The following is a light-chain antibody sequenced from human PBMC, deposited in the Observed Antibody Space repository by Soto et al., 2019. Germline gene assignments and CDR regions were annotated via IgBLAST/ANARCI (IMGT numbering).Light chain of an antibody. V-gene: IGKV1-5*01. CDR2: DAS. CDR3: QQYNNWPRT. Sequence: DIQMTQSPSTLPASVGDRVTITCRASQTISSWLAWYQQKPGKAPDLLIYDASRLAGGVPSRFSGSGSGTEFTLAISSLQSEDLAVYYCQQYNNWPRTFGQRTKVDIK. CDR1: QTISSW. J-gene: IGKJ1*01.